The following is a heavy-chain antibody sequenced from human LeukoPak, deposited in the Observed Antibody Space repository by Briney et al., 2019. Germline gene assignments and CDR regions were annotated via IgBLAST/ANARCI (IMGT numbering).Heavy chain of an antibody. CDR2: ISYDGSNK. CDR1: GFTFSSYG. J-gene: IGHJ4*02. CDR3: AKSVIAAAGTDY. D-gene: IGHD6-13*01. V-gene: IGHV3-30*18. Sequence: GGSLRLSCAASGFTFSSYGMHGVRQAPGKGLEWVAVISYDGSNKYYADSVKGRFTISRDNSKNTLYLQMNSLRAEDTAVYYCAKSVIAAAGTDYWGQGTLVTASS.